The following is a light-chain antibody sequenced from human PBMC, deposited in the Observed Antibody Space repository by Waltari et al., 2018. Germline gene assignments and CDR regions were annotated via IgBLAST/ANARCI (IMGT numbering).Light chain of an antibody. CDR1: QSVTHY. Sequence: DIVLTQSPAILSLSPGERASLSCRASQSVTHYLAWYQQKPGQAPRLLIYDTSNRATGIPARFTGSGFGTDFTLTISSLEPEDFAVYYCQQRRSWPLSFGGGTKVEIK. CDR2: DTS. V-gene: IGKV3-11*01. CDR3: QQRRSWPLS. J-gene: IGKJ4*01.